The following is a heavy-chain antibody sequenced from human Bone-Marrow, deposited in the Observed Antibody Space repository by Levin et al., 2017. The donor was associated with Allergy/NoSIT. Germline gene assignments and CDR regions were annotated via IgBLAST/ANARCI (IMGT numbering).Heavy chain of an antibody. CDR1: GFTVSRNY. CDR2: IYSGGNT. V-gene: IGHV3-53*01. J-gene: IGHJ4*02. Sequence: GGSLRLSCAASGFTVSRNYMNWVRQAPGKGLEGVSIIYSGGNTFYTDSVKGRFTISRDNSRNTLYLQMNSLRAEDTAVYYCATSPASGYWGQGTLVTVSS. CDR3: ATSPASGY.